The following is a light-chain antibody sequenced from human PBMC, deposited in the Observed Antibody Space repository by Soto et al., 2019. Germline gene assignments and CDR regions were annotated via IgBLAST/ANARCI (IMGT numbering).Light chain of an antibody. V-gene: IGKV2-28*01. CDR2: LGS. CDR3: MQALQTPT. Sequence: DIVMTQSPLSLPVTPGEPASISCRSSQTLLHSNGYNYLDWYVQSPGQSPQLLIYLGSSRASGVPGRFSGSGSGTDFTLKISRVEAEDVGVYYCMQALQTPTFGGGTKVEI. J-gene: IGKJ4*01. CDR1: QTLLHSNGYNY.